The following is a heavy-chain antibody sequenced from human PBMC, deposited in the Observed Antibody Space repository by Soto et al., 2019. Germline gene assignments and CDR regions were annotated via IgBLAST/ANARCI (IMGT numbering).Heavy chain of an antibody. CDR2: INPKGGAT. D-gene: IGHD2-15*01. V-gene: IGHV1-46*01. CDR3: ARDEGFCSGGSCTGWFDP. Sequence: QVQLVQSGAEVKRPGASVKVSCKASGYTFSNYFINWVRQAPGQGLEWVGVINPKGGATTYAQKFQGRVNMTSDTSTNTIYVTLRSLTSEDTAFYYCARDEGFCSGGSCTGWFDPWGQGTLVTVSS. CDR1: GYTFSNYF. J-gene: IGHJ5*02.